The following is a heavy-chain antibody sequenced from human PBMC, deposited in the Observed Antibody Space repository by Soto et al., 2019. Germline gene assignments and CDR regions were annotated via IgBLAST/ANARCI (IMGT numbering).Heavy chain of an antibody. J-gene: IGHJ4*02. D-gene: IGHD6-19*01. CDR2: ISYDGSNK. V-gene: IGHV3-30*18. CDR3: AKDRPDSSGWYRGIDY. Sequence: SGGSLRLSCAASGFTFSSYGMHWVRQAPGKGLEWVAVISYDGSNKYYADSVKGRFTISRDNSKNTLYLQMNSLRAEDTAVYYCAKDRPDSSGWYRGIDYWGQGTLVTVSS. CDR1: GFTFSSYG.